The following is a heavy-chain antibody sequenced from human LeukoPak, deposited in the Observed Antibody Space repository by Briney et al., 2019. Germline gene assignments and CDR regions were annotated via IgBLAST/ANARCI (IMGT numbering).Heavy chain of an antibody. CDR3: ARDRSLGGPDYYYYYMDV. CDR2: IYTSGST. Sequence: SQTLSLTCTVSGGSISSGSYYWSWIRQPAGKGLEWIGRIYTSGSTNYNPSLKSRVTISVDTSKNQFSLKLSSVTAADTAVYYCARDRSLGGPDYYYYYMDVWGKGTTVTISS. CDR1: GGSISSGSYY. J-gene: IGHJ6*03. D-gene: IGHD2-15*01. V-gene: IGHV4-61*02.